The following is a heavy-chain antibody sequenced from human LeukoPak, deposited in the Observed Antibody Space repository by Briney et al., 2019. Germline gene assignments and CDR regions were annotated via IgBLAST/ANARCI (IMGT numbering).Heavy chain of an antibody. J-gene: IGHJ4*02. V-gene: IGHV3-33*01. CDR2: TWHDGSNQ. CDR1: GFTFSSYG. D-gene: IGHD6-19*01. CDR3: ARDFSSGWVDY. Sequence: GGSLRLSCAASGFTFSSYGMHWVRQAPGKGLEWLAITWHDGSNQYYADSVKGRFTISRDNSKNTLYLQVNSLRAEDTAVYYCARDFSSGWVDYWGQGTLVTVSS.